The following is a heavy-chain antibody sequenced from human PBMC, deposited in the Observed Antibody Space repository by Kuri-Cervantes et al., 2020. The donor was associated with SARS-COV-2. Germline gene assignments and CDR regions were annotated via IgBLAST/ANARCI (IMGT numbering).Heavy chain of an antibody. CDR3: AQLQFGDYYDSSGYPDAFDI. Sequence: ASVKVSCKASGYTFTGYYMHWVRQAPGQGLEWMGRINPNSGGTNYAQKFQGRVTMTRDTPISTAYMELSRLRSDDTAVYYCAQLQFGDYYDSSGYPDAFDIWGQGTMVTVSS. D-gene: IGHD3-22*01. CDR1: GYTFTGYY. CDR2: INPNSGGT. V-gene: IGHV1-2*06. J-gene: IGHJ3*02.